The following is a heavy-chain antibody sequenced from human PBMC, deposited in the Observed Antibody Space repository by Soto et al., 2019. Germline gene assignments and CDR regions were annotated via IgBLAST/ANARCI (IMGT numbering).Heavy chain of an antibody. J-gene: IGHJ4*02. CDR3: ARRIIMIVVVTPSGFDY. CDR1: GFTFSSYD. V-gene: IGHV3-48*02. Sequence: PGESLKISCAASGFTFSSYDMNWVRQAPGKGLEWVSFITSSSGTVYYADSVKGRFTISRDNAKNSLYLQMNSLRDEDTAVYYCARRIIMIVVVTPSGFDYWGQGTLVTVSS. D-gene: IGHD3-22*01. CDR2: ITSSSGTV.